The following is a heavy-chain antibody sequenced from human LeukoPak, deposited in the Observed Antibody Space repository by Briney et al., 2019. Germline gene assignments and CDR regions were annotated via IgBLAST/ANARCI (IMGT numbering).Heavy chain of an antibody. V-gene: IGHV2-5*02. Sequence: SGPTLVKPTQTLTLTCTFSGFSLNTGGMAVAWIRQPPGKALEWLALIYWDDDKRYNTSLNSRLPITKDTSKNQVVLTMTNMAPVDTATYYCALRGGYGSQYFQHWGQGTLVTVSS. D-gene: IGHD5-18*01. CDR1: GFSLNTGGMA. J-gene: IGHJ1*01. CDR2: IYWDDDK. CDR3: ALRGGYGSQYFQH.